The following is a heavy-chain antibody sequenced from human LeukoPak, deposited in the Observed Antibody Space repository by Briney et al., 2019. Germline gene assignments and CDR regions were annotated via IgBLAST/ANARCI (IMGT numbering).Heavy chain of an antibody. D-gene: IGHD3-22*01. V-gene: IGHV3-15*07. Sequence: GGSLRLSCAASGFTFSSAWMNWVRQAPGKGLEWVGRIKTKTAGGTIDYAAPVKGRFTISRDDSKSMLYLQMNSLKTEDTAVYFCTTDYYDSSGYVFWGQGTLVTVSS. J-gene: IGHJ4*02. CDR3: TTDYYDSSGYVF. CDR2: IKTKTAGGTI. CDR1: GFTFSSAW.